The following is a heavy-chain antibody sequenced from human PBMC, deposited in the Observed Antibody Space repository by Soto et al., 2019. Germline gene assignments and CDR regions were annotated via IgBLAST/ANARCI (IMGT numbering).Heavy chain of an antibody. CDR1: GGTFSNCT. CDR3: AXSXLTMVRGVKGIDY. Sequence: QVQLVQSGAEVKKPGSSVKVSCKASGGTFSNCTITWVRQAPGQGLEWMGRIIPILDIANFAHKFQGRLTIXXDKSTTTAYMELSSLRSEDTAVYXCAXSXLTMVRGVKGIDYWGQGTLVTVSS. D-gene: IGHD3-10*01. J-gene: IGHJ4*02. CDR2: IIPILDIA. V-gene: IGHV1-69*02.